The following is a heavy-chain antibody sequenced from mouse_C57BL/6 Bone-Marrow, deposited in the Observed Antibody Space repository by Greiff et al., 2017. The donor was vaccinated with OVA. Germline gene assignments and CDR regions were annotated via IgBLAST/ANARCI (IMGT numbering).Heavy chain of an antibody. V-gene: IGHV5-6*01. CDR1: GFTFSSYG. J-gene: IGHJ2*01. CDR2: ISSGGSYT. D-gene: IGHD1-1*01. Sequence: EVQVVESGGDLVKPGGSLKLSCAASGFTFSSYGMSWVRRTPDKRLEWVATISSGGSYTYYPDSVKGRFTISRDNAKNTLYLQMSSLKSEDTAMYYCARHGDYGSFFDYWGQGTTLTVSS. CDR3: ARHGDYGSFFDY.